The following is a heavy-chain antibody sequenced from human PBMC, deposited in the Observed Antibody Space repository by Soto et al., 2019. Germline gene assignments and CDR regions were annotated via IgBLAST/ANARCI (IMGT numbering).Heavy chain of an antibody. D-gene: IGHD4-17*01. CDR3: ARMIVPPLEFYGDDGKNWFDP. CDR1: GGSISSSSYY. Sequence: SETLSLTCTVSGGSISSSSYYWGWIRQPLGKGLEWIGSIYYSGSTYYNPSLKSRVTISVDTSKNQFSLKLSSVTAADTAVYYCARMIVPPLEFYGDDGKNWFDPWGQGTLVTVSS. J-gene: IGHJ5*02. V-gene: IGHV4-39*01. CDR2: IYYSGST.